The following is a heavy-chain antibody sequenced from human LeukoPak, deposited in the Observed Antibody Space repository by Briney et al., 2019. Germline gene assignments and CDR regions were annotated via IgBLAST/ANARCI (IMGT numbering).Heavy chain of an antibody. CDR1: GFTFSSYA. J-gene: IGHJ4*02. CDR2: ISGSGGST. V-gene: IGHV3-23*01. Sequence: GGSLRLSCAASGFTFSSYAMSWVRQAPGKGLEWVSAISGSGGSTYYADSVKGRFTISRDNSKNSLYLQMNSLRTEDTALYYCAKAGQLDYDSSGYYSDWGQGTLVTVSS. CDR3: AKAGQLDYDSSGYYSD. D-gene: IGHD3-22*01.